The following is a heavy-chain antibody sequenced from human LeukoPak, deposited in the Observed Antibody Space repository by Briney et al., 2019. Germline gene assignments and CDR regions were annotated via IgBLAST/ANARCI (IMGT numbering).Heavy chain of an antibody. D-gene: IGHD3-10*02. V-gene: IGHV3-48*04. J-gene: IGHJ6*04. CDR3: AELGITMIGGV. CDR1: GFIFSAYN. CDR2: ISSSGSTI. Sequence: GGSLRLSCAASGFIFSAYNMNWVRQAPGKGLEWVSYISSSGSTIYYADSVRGRFTISRDNAKNSLYLQMNSLRAEDTAVYYCAELGITMIGGVWGKGTTVTISS.